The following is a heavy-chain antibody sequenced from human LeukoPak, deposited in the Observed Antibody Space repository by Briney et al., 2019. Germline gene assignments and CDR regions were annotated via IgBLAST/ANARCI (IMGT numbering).Heavy chain of an antibody. CDR3: ARNSKGSSSS. J-gene: IGHJ4*02. CDR2: INPNSGGT. D-gene: IGHD6-13*01. Sequence: ASVKVSCKAAGYTFTGYYIHLVRQAPGQGLEWMGWINPNSGGTNYAQKFQGRVTMTRDTSISTAYMELSRLRSDDTAVYYCARNSKGSSSSWVQGTLVTVSS. CDR1: GYTFTGYY. V-gene: IGHV1-2*02.